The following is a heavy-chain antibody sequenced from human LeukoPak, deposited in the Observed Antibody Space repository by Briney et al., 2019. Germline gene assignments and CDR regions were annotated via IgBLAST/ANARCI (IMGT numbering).Heavy chain of an antibody. J-gene: IGHJ5*02. CDR3: ARVTMVTTSPWSWGPKKIGQEVTWHDP. CDR1: GYTFTSYD. V-gene: IGHV1-8*01. Sequence: ASVTVSFKSSGYTFTSYDINWVRQATGQGLEWMGWMNPNSGNTGYAQKFQGRVTMTRNTSISTAYMELRSLTSDDTAVYYCARVTMVTTSPWSWGPKKIGQEVTWHDPWGQGTLVTVSS. D-gene: IGHD4/OR15-4a*01. CDR2: MNPNSGNT.